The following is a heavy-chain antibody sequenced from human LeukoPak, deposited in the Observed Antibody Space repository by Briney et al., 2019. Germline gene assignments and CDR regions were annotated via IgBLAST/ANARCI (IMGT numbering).Heavy chain of an antibody. J-gene: IGHJ5*02. Sequence: GGSLRLSCAASGFTFSSYAMSWVRQAPGKGLEWVSGISNSASSTYYAGSVKGRFTISRDNSENTLYLQMNSLRAEDTAVYYCAKDHSYYGSGSYSGFDPWGQGTLVTVSS. D-gene: IGHD3-10*01. CDR1: GFTFSSYA. CDR2: ISNSASST. V-gene: IGHV3-23*01. CDR3: AKDHSYYGSGSYSGFDP.